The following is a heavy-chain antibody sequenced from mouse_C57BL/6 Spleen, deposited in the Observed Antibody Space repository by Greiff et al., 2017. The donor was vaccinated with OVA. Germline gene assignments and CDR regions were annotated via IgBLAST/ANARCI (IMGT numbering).Heavy chain of an antibody. CDR3: TRRDYYGSSYPSWYFDV. CDR2: IRNKANNHAT. V-gene: IGHV6-6*01. J-gene: IGHJ1*03. Sequence: EVKVEESGGGLVQPGGSMKLSCAASGFTFSDAWMDWVRQSPEKGLEWVAEIRNKANNHATYYAESVKGRFTISRDDSKSSVYLQMNSLRAEDTGIYYCTRRDYYGSSYPSWYFDVWGTGTTVTVSS. D-gene: IGHD1-1*01. CDR1: GFTFSDAW.